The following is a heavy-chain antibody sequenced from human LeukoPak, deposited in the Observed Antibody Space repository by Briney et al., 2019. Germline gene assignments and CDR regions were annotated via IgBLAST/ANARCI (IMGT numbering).Heavy chain of an antibody. CDR3: ARDIEMATALDY. CDR2: ISSSGSTI. D-gene: IGHD5-24*01. V-gene: IGHV3-11*01. J-gene: IGHJ4*02. CDR1: GGSFSGYY. Sequence: LSLTCAVYGGSFSGYYWSWIRQPPGKGLEWVSYISSSGSTIYYADSVKGRFTISRDNAKNSLYLQMNSLRAEDTAVYYCARDIEMATALDYWGQGTLVTVSS.